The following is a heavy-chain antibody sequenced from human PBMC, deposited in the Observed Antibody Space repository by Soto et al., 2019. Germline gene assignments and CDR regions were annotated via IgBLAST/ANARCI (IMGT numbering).Heavy chain of an antibody. V-gene: IGHV4-59*01. Sequence: SETLSLTCTVSGDSIDSYYWSWIRQPPGKGLEWIGYIYYSGTTNYNPSLKSRVTISVDTSKNPFSLKLSSVTAADTAVYYCARDPVNGSGPRRYPNWFDPWGQGTLVTVSS. CDR2: IYYSGTT. CDR3: ARDPVNGSGPRRYPNWFDP. J-gene: IGHJ5*02. CDR1: GDSIDSYY. D-gene: IGHD2-15*01.